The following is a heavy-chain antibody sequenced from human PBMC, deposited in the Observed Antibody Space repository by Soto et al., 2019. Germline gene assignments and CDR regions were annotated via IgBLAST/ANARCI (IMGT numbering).Heavy chain of an antibody. D-gene: IGHD3-22*01. V-gene: IGHV4-31*02. CDR2: IYYSGGT. J-gene: IGHJ5*02. Sequence: SETLSLTCTVSGASIGRGDYYWSWILQHPGKGLEWIGYIYYSGGTYYNPSLKSRVTISVDTSKNQFSLELSSVTAADTAVYYCASIYDSSGYYYGNNWFDPWGQGTLVTVS. CDR1: GASIGRGDYY. CDR3: ASIYDSSGYYYGNNWFDP.